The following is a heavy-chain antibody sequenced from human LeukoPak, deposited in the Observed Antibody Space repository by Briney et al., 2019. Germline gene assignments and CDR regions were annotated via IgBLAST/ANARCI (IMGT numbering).Heavy chain of an antibody. CDR3: ARLAVDDDFDY. J-gene: IGHJ4*02. Sequence: SETLSLTCAVYGGSFSDYYWSWIRQPPGKGLEWIGEIKHSGGTNYNPSLKSRVTISVDTSKSQFSLKLSSVTAADTAVYYCARLAVDDDFDYWGQGTLVTVSS. V-gene: IGHV4-34*01. CDR1: GGSFSDYY. CDR2: IKHSGGT. D-gene: IGHD4-23*01.